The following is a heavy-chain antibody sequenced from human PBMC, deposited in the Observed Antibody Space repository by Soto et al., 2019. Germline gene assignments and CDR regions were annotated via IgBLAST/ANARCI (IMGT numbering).Heavy chain of an antibody. D-gene: IGHD3-22*01. V-gene: IGHV3-64*02. CDR3: ARDFSDNSGYYYDY. CDR1: GFTFSTYG. Sequence: PGGSLRLSCAASGFTFSTYGMHWVRQAPGKGLEDVSAISNSGSSTYYADSVKGRFAISRDNSKNTLYLQMGSLSAEDTAVYYCARDFSDNSGYYYDYWGQGTLVTVSS. J-gene: IGHJ4*02. CDR2: ISNSGSST.